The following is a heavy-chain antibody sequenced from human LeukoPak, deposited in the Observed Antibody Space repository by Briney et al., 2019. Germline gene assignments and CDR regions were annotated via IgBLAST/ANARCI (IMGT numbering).Heavy chain of an antibody. CDR3: ARQSCSGGSCYSGWFDP. CDR1: GYTFTGYY. J-gene: IGHJ5*02. V-gene: IGHV1-2*02. Sequence: ASVKVSCKASGYTFTGYYMHWVRQAPGQGLEWMGWINPNSGGTNYAQKFQGRVTMTRDTSISTGYMELSRLRSDDTAVYYCARQSCSGGSCYSGWFDPWGQGTLVTVSS. CDR2: INPNSGGT. D-gene: IGHD2-15*01.